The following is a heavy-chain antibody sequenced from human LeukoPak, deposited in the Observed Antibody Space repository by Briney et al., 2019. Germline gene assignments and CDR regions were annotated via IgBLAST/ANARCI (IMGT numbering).Heavy chain of an antibody. D-gene: IGHD2-8*01. J-gene: IGHJ4*02. Sequence: GGSLRLSCAASGFTFSNYWMHWFRQAPGKGLVWVSRINSDGSRTSYADSVKGRFTISRDNAKNTLYLQMNSLRAEDTAVYYCARDCTNGVCYGTDFDYWGQGTLVTVSS. CDR3: ARDCTNGVCYGTDFDY. V-gene: IGHV3-74*01. CDR2: INSDGSRT. CDR1: GFTFSNYW.